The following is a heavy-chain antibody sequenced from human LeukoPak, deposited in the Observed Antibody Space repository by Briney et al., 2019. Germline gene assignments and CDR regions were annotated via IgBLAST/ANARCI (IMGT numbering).Heavy chain of an antibody. CDR2: IYYSGST. CDR3: ARRGFRAIDAFDI. Sequence: PSETLSLTCTVSGGSISSSSYYWGWIRQPPGKGLEWIGSIYYSGSTYYNPSLKSRVTISVDTSKNQFSLKLSSVTAADTAVYYCARRGFRAIDAFDIWGQGTMVTVSS. J-gene: IGHJ3*02. CDR1: GGSISSSSYY. V-gene: IGHV4-39*01.